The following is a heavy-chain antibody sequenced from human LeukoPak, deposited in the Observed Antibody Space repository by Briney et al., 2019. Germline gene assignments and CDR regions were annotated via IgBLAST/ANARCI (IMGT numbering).Heavy chain of an antibody. CDR3: ASYGSGSYYDGGGGFDP. CDR1: GYTFTSYD. Sequence: ASVKVSCKASGYTFTSYDINWARQATGQGLEWMGWMNPNSGNTGYAQKFQGRVTMTRNTSISTAYMELSSLRSEDTAVYYRASYGSGSYYDGGGGFDPWGQGTLVTVSS. V-gene: IGHV1-8*01. J-gene: IGHJ5*02. CDR2: MNPNSGNT. D-gene: IGHD3-10*01.